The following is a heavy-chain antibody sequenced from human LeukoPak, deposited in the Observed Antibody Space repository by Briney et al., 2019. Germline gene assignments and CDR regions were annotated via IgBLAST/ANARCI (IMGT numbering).Heavy chain of an antibody. CDR1: GDSISSSSYY. CDR3: ARQSLVATSLYYFDY. D-gene: IGHD5-24*01. V-gene: IGHV4-39*01. CDR2: IYYSGST. J-gene: IGHJ4*02. Sequence: SETLSLTCTVSGDSISSSSYYWGWSRQPPGKGLEWIRSIYYSGSTYYNPSLKSRVTISVDTSKNHFSLKLNSVTAADTAVYYCARQSLVATSLYYFDYWGQGTLVTVSS.